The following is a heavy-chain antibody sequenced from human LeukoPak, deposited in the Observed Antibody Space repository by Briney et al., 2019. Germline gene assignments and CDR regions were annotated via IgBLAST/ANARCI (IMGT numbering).Heavy chain of an antibody. CDR1: GGSISSGGYY. V-gene: IGHV4-31*03. Sequence: SETLSLTCTVSGGSISSGGYYWSWIRQRPGKGLEWIGYIYYSGSTYYNPSLKSRVTISVDTSKNQFSLKLSSVTAADTAVYYCARETAVWGSYRYTVNYFDYWGQGTLVTVSS. CDR3: ARETAVWGSYRYTVNYFDY. D-gene: IGHD3-16*02. CDR2: IYYSGST. J-gene: IGHJ4*02.